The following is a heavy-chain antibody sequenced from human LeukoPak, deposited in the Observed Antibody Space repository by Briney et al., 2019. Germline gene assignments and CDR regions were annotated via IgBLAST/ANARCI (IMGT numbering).Heavy chain of an antibody. Sequence: NPGQSLRLSCAASGFTLSDYYMSWIRQAQGKWLEWVSYISSSGSTIYYADSVKGRFTISRENAKNSLYLQMNSLRAEDTAVYYCARVGVYYYDSSGYYYFDYWGQGTLVTVSS. CDR2: ISSSGSTI. J-gene: IGHJ4*02. CDR3: ARVGVYYYDSSGYYYFDY. V-gene: IGHV3-11*04. CDR1: GFTLSDYY. D-gene: IGHD3-22*01.